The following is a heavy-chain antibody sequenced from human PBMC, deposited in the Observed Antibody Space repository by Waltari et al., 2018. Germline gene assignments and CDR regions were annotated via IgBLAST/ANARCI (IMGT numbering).Heavy chain of an antibody. J-gene: IGHJ4*02. CDR2: ISGSGGST. CDR1: GFTFSSYA. Sequence: EVQLLESGGGLVQPGGSLRLSCAASGFTFSSYAMSWVRQAPGKGVEWVSAISGSGGSTYYADSVKGRFTISRDNSKNTLYLQMNSLRAEDTAVYYCAKDIVVVITRYPDYWGQGTLVTVSS. V-gene: IGHV3-23*01. D-gene: IGHD3-22*01. CDR3: AKDIVVVITRYPDY.